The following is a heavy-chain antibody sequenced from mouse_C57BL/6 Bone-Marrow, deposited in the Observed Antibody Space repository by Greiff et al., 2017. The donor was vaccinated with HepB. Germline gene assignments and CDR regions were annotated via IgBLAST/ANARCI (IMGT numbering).Heavy chain of an antibody. CDR2: ISYDGSN. CDR3: ARSPLWSYFAY. Sequence: DVQLVESGPGLVKPSQSLSLTCSVTGYSITSGYYWNWIRQFPGNTLEWMGYISYDGSNNYNPSLKNRISITRDTSKKQFFLKLNSVTTEDTATYYCARSPLWSYFAYWGQGTLVTVSA. CDR1: GYSITSGYY. V-gene: IGHV3-6*01. D-gene: IGHD1-1*02. J-gene: IGHJ3*01.